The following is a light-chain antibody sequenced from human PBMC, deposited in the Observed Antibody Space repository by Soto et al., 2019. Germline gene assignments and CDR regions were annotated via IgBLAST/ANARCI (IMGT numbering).Light chain of an antibody. CDR1: QSVSSSY. CDR3: QQYGSSPQT. J-gene: IGKJ1*01. V-gene: IGKV3-20*01. CDR2: GAS. Sequence: ELVLTQSPGTLSLSPGERATLSCRASQSVSSSYLAWYQQKPGKAPRLLIYGASSSATGIPDRFSGSGSGTDFNLTISSLEPEDFAVYYCQQYGSSPQTFGQGTKVEI.